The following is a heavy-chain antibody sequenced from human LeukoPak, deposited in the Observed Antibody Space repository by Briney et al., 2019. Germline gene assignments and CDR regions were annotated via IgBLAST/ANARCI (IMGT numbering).Heavy chain of an antibody. V-gene: IGHV4-34*01. CDR3: ARVVAAGRLYYSSGRAV. CDR1: GGSFSGYY. D-gene: IGHD6-13*01. J-gene: IGHJ6*04. CDR2: INHSGST. Sequence: SETLSLTCAVYGGSFSGYYWSWIRQPPGKGLEWIGEINHSGSTNYNPSLKSRVTISVDTSKNQFSLKLSSVTAADTAVYYCARVVAAGRLYYSSGRAVGAKGTTATFP.